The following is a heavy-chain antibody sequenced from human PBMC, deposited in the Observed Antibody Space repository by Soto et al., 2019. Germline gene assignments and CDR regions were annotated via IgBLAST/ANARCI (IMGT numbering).Heavy chain of an antibody. Sequence: SVKVSCKASVGTFSSYAISWVRQAPGQGLEWMGGIIPIFGTANYAQKFQGRVTITADESTSTAYMELSSLRSEDTAVYYCARDPDSGYDLWAHPLFWRQGNLATVSS. V-gene: IGHV1-69*13. CDR3: ARDPDSGYDLWAHPLF. CDR1: VGTFSSYA. D-gene: IGHD5-12*01. CDR2: IIPIFGTA. J-gene: IGHJ4*02.